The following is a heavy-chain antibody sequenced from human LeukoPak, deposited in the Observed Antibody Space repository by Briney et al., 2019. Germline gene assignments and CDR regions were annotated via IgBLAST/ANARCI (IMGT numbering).Heavy chain of an antibody. Sequence: GGSLRLSCAASGFTFSSYAMSWVRQAPGKGLEWVSAISGSGGSTYYADSVKGRFTTSRDNSKNTLYLQMNSLRAEDTAVYYCAKGTRSGTYYFDYWGQGTLVTVSS. D-gene: IGHD1-26*01. V-gene: IGHV3-23*01. CDR3: AKGTRSGTYYFDY. CDR2: ISGSGGST. CDR1: GFTFSSYA. J-gene: IGHJ4*02.